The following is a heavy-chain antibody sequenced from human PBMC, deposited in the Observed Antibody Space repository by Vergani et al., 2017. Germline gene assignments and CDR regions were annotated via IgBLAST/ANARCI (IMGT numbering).Heavy chain of an antibody. J-gene: IGHJ4*02. D-gene: IGHD3-9*01. CDR3: AIDAANPTVVRYFDWQTDYFDY. Sequence: EVQLLESGGGLVQPGGSLRLSCAASGFTFSSYAMSWVRQAPGKGLEWVSAISGSGGSTYYADSVKGRFTISRDNSKNTLYLQMNSLRAEDTAVYYCAIDAANPTVVRYFDWQTDYFDYWGQGTLVTVSS. CDR2: ISGSGGST. V-gene: IGHV3-23*01. CDR1: GFTFSSYA.